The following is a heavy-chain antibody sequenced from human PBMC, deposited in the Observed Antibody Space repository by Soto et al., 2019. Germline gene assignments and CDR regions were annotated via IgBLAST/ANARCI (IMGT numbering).Heavy chain of an antibody. CDR1: GYTFTSYG. Sequence: ASVKVSCKASGYTFTSYGISWVRQAPGQGLEWMGWISAYNGNTNYAQKLQGRVTMTTDTSTSTAYMELRSLRSDDTAVYYCARDRQGPATTYYDILTGYYNLEPYDYWGQGTLVTVSS. CDR3: ARDRQGPATTYYDILTGYYNLEPYDY. V-gene: IGHV1-18*04. D-gene: IGHD3-9*01. J-gene: IGHJ4*02. CDR2: ISAYNGNT.